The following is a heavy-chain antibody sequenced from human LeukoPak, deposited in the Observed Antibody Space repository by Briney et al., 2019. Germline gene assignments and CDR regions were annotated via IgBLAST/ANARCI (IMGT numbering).Heavy chain of an antibody. J-gene: IGHJ6*02. D-gene: IGHD1-1*01. CDR2: INPNSGGT. V-gene: IGHV1-2*06. Sequence: ASVKVSCKASGYTFTGYYMHWVRQAPGQGLEWMGRINPNSGGTNYAQKFQGRVTMTRDTSISTAYMELSRLRSEDTAVYYCARRATGTTNDYYYYGMDVWGQGTTVTVSS. CDR3: ARRATGTTNDYYYYGMDV. CDR1: GYTFTGYY.